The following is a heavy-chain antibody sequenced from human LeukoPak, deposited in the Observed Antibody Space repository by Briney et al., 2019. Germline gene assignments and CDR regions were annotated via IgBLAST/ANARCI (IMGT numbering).Heavy chain of an antibody. Sequence: SETLSLTCTVSGGSISSYYWSWIRQPPGKGLEWIGYIYYSGSTNYNPSLKSRVTISVDTSKNQFSLKLSSVTAADTAVYYCARLTITFGGVIVAYFDYWGQGTLVTVSS. J-gene: IGHJ4*02. CDR1: GGSISSYY. D-gene: IGHD3-16*02. CDR3: ARLTITFGGVIVAYFDY. V-gene: IGHV4-59*08. CDR2: IYYSGST.